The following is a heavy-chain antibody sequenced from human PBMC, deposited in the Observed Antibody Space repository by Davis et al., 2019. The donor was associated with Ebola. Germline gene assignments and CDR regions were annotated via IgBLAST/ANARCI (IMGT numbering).Heavy chain of an antibody. CDR3: AKDPHSGSWYGYWFDP. CDR2: LSGSGGLS. Sequence: GESLKISCAASGYTFRIHAMTWVRQAPGKGLEWVLALSGSGGLSYYADSVKGRFTISRDNSKNTLYLQMNNLRGDDTAVYYCAKDPHSGSWYGYWFDPWGQGTLVTVSS. D-gene: IGHD6-13*01. CDR1: GYTFRIHA. J-gene: IGHJ5*02. V-gene: IGHV3-23*01.